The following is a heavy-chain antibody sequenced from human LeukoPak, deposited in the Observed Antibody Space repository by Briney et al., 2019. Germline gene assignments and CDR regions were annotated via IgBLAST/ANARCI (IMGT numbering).Heavy chain of an antibody. CDR2: INHSGST. D-gene: IGHD1-26*01. Sequence: SETLSLTCAVYGGSFSGYYWSWIRQPPGKGLEWIGEINHSGSTNYNPSLKSRVTISVDTSKNQFSLKLSSVTAVDTAVYYCARGRRWGGASWFDPWGQGTLVTVSS. J-gene: IGHJ5*02. V-gene: IGHV4-34*01. CDR1: GGSFSGYY. CDR3: ARGRRWGGASWFDP.